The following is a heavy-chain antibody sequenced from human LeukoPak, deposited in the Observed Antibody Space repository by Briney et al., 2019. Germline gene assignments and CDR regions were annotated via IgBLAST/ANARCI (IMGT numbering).Heavy chain of an antibody. D-gene: IGHD3-10*01. V-gene: IGHV4-34*01. Sequence: PSETLSLTCAVYGRSFSGYYWSWIRQPPGKGLEWIGEINHSGSTNYNPSLKSRVTISVDTSKNQFSLKLSSVTAADTAVYYCARERATMVRGVIITYRTYYFDYWGQGTLVTVSS. CDR2: INHSGST. CDR1: GRSFSGYY. J-gene: IGHJ4*02. CDR3: ARERATMVRGVIITYRTYYFDY.